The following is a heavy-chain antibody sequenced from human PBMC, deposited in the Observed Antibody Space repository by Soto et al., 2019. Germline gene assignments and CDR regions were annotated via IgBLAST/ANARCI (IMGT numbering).Heavy chain of an antibody. J-gene: IGHJ5*02. Sequence: QVQLVQSGTEVKRPGASVKVSCKATGYTFGTYVISWLRQAPGEGPEWMGWVNGYNGYTKYAEKFQGRVTMTTDTSTSTAYMELWSLRSDDTAVYYCARDDKNWFDPWGQGTLVSVS. V-gene: IGHV1-18*01. CDR2: VNGYNGYT. CDR1: GYTFGTYV. CDR3: ARDDKNWFDP.